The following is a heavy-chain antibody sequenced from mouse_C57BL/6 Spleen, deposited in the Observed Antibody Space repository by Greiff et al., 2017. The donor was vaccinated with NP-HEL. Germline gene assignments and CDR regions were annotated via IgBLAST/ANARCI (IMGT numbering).Heavy chain of an antibody. CDR3: AREGYGDDYYAMDY. CDR1: GFTFSSYA. Sequence: EVKLMESGGGLVKPGGSLKLSCAASGFTFSSYAMSWVRQTPEKRLEWVATISDGGSYTYYPDNVKGRFTISRDNAKNNLYLQMSHLKSEDTAMYYCAREGYGDDYYAMDYWGQGTSVTVSS. V-gene: IGHV5-4*01. D-gene: IGHD2-13*01. CDR2: ISDGGSYT. J-gene: IGHJ4*01.